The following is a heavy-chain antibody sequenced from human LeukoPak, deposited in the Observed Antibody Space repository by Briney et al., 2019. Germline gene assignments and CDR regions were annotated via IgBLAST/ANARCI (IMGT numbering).Heavy chain of an antibody. CDR1: GFTFNNYA. J-gene: IGHJ6*04. CDR2: ISYDGSSK. CDR3: AELGITMIGGV. Sequence: PGGSLRLSCAASGFTFNNYAIHWVRQAPGKGLDWVAVISYDGSSKYYADSLKGRFTISRDNSKNTLYLQMNSLRADDTAVYYCAELGITMIGGVWGKGTTVTISS. D-gene: IGHD3-10*02. V-gene: IGHV3-30-3*01.